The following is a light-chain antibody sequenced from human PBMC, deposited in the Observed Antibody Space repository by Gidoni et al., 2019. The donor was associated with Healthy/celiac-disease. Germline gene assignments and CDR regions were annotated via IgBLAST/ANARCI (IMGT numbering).Light chain of an antibody. CDR3: QQSYSTPPT. CDR2: AAS. Sequence: IQTTQSPPPLSASVGDRVTITCRASQSISSYLNWYQQKPGKAPKLLIYAASSMQSGVPSRFSGSGSGTDFTLTISSLQPEDFATYYCQQSYSTPPTFGQGTKVEIK. J-gene: IGKJ1*01. CDR1: QSISSY. V-gene: IGKV1-39*01.